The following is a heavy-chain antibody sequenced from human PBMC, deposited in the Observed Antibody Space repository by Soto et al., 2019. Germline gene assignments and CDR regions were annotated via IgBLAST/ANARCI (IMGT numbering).Heavy chain of an antibody. J-gene: IGHJ6*03. D-gene: IGHD3-10*01. CDR3: ARVTSFSYMDV. V-gene: IGHV3-72*01. CDR1: GVSVSNHD. Sequence: LSCAACGVSVSNHDMDGFRQDPGKGLEWVGRIRNKANRYTTEYVASVKGRFTIARDESRNSLYLQMNSLKPDYTAVYYCARVTSFSYMDVWGKGTTVTVSS. CDR2: IRNKANRYTT.